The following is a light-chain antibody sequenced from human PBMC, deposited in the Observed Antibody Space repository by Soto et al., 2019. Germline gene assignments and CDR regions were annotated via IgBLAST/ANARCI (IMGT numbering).Light chain of an antibody. CDR2: HAS. CDR1: QFISSW. Sequence: DIQMTQSPSTLSASVGDRVTITCRASQFISSWLAWYQQKPGKVPKLLIFHASNLEIGVPSTFSGSGSGTEFTLTISSLQPDDFATDYCQQYNSYPWTFGQGTKGEI. J-gene: IGKJ1*01. V-gene: IGKV1-5*01. CDR3: QQYNSYPWT.